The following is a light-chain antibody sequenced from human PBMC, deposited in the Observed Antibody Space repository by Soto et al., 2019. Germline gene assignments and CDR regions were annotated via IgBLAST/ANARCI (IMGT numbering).Light chain of an antibody. CDR1: SSDVGGYNY. Sequence: QSALTQPASVSGSPGQSITISCTGTSSDVGGYNYVSGYQQHPSKAPKLMIYQVSDRPSGVSNRYSGSKSGNTASLTSSGLQAEDEADYYCSSYTSSSTLVFGTGTKLTVL. CDR2: QVS. CDR3: SSYTSSSTLV. V-gene: IGLV2-14*01. J-gene: IGLJ1*01.